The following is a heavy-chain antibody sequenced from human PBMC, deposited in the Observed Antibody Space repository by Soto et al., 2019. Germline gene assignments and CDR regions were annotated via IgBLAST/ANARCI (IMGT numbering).Heavy chain of an antibody. D-gene: IGHD3-22*01. V-gene: IGHV3-48*03. CDR1: GFTFSSCE. CDR3: ARDRMGFDSSDYDAFDI. J-gene: IGHJ3*02. CDR2: ISSSGSTI. Sequence: GGSLRLSCAASGFTFSSCEMNWVRQAPGKGLEWVSYISSSGSTIYYADSVKGRFTISRDNAKNSLYLQMNSLRAEDTAVYYCARDRMGFDSSDYDAFDIWGQGTMVTVSS.